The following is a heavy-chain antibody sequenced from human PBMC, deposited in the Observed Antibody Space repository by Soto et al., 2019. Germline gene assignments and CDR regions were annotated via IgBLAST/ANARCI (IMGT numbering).Heavy chain of an antibody. CDR3: AREAVFGLTMHYYHYMDV. CDR1: GFSVSSNY. J-gene: IGHJ6*03. V-gene: IGHV3-66*01. Sequence: VQLVESGGGLVQPGGSLRLSCAASGFSVSSNYMSWIRQAPEKGLEWVSVVYRSGDTNYADSVKGRFTISRDTSKNTLYLHMNSLRADDTAVYYCAREAVFGLTMHYYHYMDVWGKGTTVTVSS. CDR2: VYRSGDT. D-gene: IGHD3-3*01.